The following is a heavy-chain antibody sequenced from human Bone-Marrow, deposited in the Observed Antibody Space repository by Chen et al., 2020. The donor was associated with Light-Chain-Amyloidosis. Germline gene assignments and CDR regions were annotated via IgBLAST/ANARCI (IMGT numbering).Heavy chain of an antibody. J-gene: IGHJ5*02. D-gene: IGHD1-7*01. CDR2: ISGDGGNT. CDR1: GFTFDAYA. Sequence: EVQLVESGGGVVQPGGSLRLSCAASGFTFDAYAMHWVRQAPGKGLEWVSLISGDGGNTYYADSVKGRFTISRDNSKNSLYLQMNSLRTEDTALYYCAKDGNWNYHWFDPWGQGTLVTVSS. CDR3: AKDGNWNYHWFDP. V-gene: IGHV3-43*02.